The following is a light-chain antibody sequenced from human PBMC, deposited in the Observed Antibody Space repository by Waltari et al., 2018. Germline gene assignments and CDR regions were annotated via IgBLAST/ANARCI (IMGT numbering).Light chain of an antibody. J-gene: IGKJ1*01. CDR1: QSVSNT. V-gene: IGKV3-15*01. CDR2: DSS. Sequence: DTVMTQSPAPFSVSPGESAPLSCRASQSVSNTLAWYQQKPGHPPRLLIYDSSSRATGIPARFSGGGSGTDFTLTISSLQSEDFAVYFCQQYNNWPWTFGQGTKVEIK. CDR3: QQYNNWPWT.